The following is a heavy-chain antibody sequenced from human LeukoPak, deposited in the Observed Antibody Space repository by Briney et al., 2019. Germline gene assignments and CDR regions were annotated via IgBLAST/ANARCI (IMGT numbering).Heavy chain of an antibody. CDR1: GFTFSSYG. V-gene: IGHV3-30*03. CDR3: TSRLQAGVDY. CDR2: ISYDGSNK. J-gene: IGHJ4*02. Sequence: GGSLRLSCAASGFTFSSYGMHWVRQAPGKGLEWVAVISYDGSNKYYADSVKGRFTISRDNSKNTLYLQMDSLKPEDTALYYCTSRLQAGVDYWGQGTLVTVSS. D-gene: IGHD4-11*01.